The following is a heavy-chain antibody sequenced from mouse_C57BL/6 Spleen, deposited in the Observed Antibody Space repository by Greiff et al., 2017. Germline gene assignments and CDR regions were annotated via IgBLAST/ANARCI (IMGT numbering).Heavy chain of an antibody. J-gene: IGHJ3*01. V-gene: IGHV5-17*01. D-gene: IGHD1-1*01. CDR1: GFTFSDYG. CDR3: ARSGSNQFAY. Sequence: VQLKESGGGLVKPGGSLKLSCAASGFTFSDYGMHWVRQAPEKGLEWVAYISSGSSTIYYADTVKGRFTISRDNAKNTLFLQMTSLRSEDTAMYYCARSGSNQFAYWGQGTLVTVSA. CDR2: ISSGSSTI.